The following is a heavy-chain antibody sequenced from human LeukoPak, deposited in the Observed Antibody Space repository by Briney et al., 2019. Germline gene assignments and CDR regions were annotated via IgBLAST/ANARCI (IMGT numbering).Heavy chain of an antibody. Sequence: SETLSLTCTVSGGSISSSSYYWGWIRQPPGKGLEWIASIYDSGSTYYNPSLKSRVTISVDTSKNQFSLKLSSVTAADTAVYYCARMSGSSSGLYYYYYYMDVWGKGTTVTVSS. J-gene: IGHJ6*03. CDR1: GGSISSSSYY. CDR3: ARMSGSSSGLYYYYYYMDV. V-gene: IGHV4-39*01. D-gene: IGHD6-6*01. CDR2: IYDSGST.